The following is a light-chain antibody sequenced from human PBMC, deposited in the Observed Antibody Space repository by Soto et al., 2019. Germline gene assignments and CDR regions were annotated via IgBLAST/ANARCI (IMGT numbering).Light chain of an antibody. CDR2: AAT. CDR1: QSINTK. J-gene: IGKJ1*01. CDR3: QQSYKSPPT. Sequence: GGRVTITSRASQSINTKLHWYQQNPRSVQKRLIYAATSLQSLVRSRCSRGGSGTDFTLTISSLQTEDFATYYCQQSYKSPPTFGQGTKV. V-gene: IGKV1-39*01.